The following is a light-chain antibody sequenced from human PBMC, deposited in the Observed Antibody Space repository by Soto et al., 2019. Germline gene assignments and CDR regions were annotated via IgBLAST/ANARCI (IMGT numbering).Light chain of an antibody. J-gene: IGLJ3*02. Sequence: QSALTQPASVSGSPGQSITISCTGTSSDIGAYNYVSWCQHHPGRAPKLILFDVNNRPSGVSNRFSGSKSGNTASLTISGLQAEDEADYYCSSSTTSSTWVFGGGTKLTVL. V-gene: IGLV2-14*03. CDR2: DVN. CDR3: SSSTTSSTWV. CDR1: SSDIGAYNY.